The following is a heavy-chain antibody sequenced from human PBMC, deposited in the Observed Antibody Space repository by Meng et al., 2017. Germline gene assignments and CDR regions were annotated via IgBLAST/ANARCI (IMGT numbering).Heavy chain of an antibody. CDR1: GFSLSTSGVG. D-gene: IGHD3-3*01. V-gene: IGHV2-5*02. J-gene: IGHJ4*02. CDR3: AHMYYDFWSGYSPSYYFDY. CDR2: IYWDDDK. Sequence: QITLKESGPTLVKPTQTLTLTCTFSGFSLSTSGVGVGWIRQPPGKALEWLALIYWDDDKRYSPSLKSRLTITKDTSKNQVVLTMTNMDPVDTATYYCAHMYYDFWSGYSPSYYFDYWGQGTLVTVSS.